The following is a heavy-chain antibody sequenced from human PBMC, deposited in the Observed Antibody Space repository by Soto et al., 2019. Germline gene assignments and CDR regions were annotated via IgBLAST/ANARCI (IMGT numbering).Heavy chain of an antibody. V-gene: IGHV1-69*13. CDR3: ARWTDCISTSCYDYYYYYGMDV. CDR2: IIPIFGTA. D-gene: IGHD2-2*01. J-gene: IGHJ6*02. Sequence: ASVKVSCKASGGTFSSYAMSWVRHAPGQGLEWMGGIIPIFGTANYAQKFQGRVTITADESTSTAYMELSSLRSEDTAVYYCARWTDCISTSCYDYYYYYGMDVWGQGTTVTVSS. CDR1: GGTFSSYA.